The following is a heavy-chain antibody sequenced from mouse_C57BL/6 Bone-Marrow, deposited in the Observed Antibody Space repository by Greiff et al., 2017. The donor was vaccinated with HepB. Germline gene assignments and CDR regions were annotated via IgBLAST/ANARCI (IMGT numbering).Heavy chain of an antibody. CDR2: ISDGGSYT. Sequence: EVKLVESGGGLVKPGGSLKLSCAASGFTFSSYAMSWVRQTPEKRLEWVATISDGGSYTYYPDNVKGRFTISRDNAKNNLYLQMSHLKSEDTAMYYCARDRGLPFAYWGQGTLVTVSA. CDR3: ARDRGLPFAY. D-gene: IGHD3-1*01. CDR1: GFTFSSYA. J-gene: IGHJ3*01. V-gene: IGHV5-4*01.